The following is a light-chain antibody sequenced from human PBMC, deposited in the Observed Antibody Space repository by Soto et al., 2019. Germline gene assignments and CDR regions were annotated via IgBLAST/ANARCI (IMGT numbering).Light chain of an antibody. V-gene: IGKV3-15*01. CDR2: GAS. Sequence: EIVMTQSPPTLSVSPGDRATLSCRASQSVSRYLAWYQQKPGQAPRLLIYGASTRATGIPARFSGSGSGTEFTLTISSLQSEDFAVYYCQQYNNWPPWTFGQGTKVDI. CDR1: QSVSRY. J-gene: IGKJ1*01. CDR3: QQYNNWPPWT.